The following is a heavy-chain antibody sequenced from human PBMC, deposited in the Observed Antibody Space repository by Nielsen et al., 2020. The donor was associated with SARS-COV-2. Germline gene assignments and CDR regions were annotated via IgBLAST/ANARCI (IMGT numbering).Heavy chain of an antibody. CDR2: IWYDGSNK. V-gene: IGHV3-30*02. D-gene: IGHD6-13*01. J-gene: IGHJ4*02. CDR1: GFTFSSYG. Sequence: GGSLRLSCAASGFTFSSYGMHWVRQAPGKGLEWVAVIWYDGSNKYYADSVKGRFTISRDNSNNTLYLQMNSLRAEDTAVYYCAKTGAWQQPAPSGIDHWGQGTLVTVSS. CDR3: AKTGAWQQPAPSGIDH.